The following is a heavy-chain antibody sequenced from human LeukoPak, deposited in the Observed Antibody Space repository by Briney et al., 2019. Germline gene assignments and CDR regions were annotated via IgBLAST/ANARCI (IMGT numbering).Heavy chain of an antibody. V-gene: IGHV1-2*02. CDR2: INPNSGGT. J-gene: IGHJ4*02. CDR3: ARDHGTMVRGVIYYFDY. CDR1: GYTLTGYY. Sequence: ASVKVSCKASGYTLTGYYMHWVRQAPGQGLEWMGWINPNSGGTNYAQKFQGRVTMTRDTSISTAYMELSRLRSDDTAVYYCARDHGTMVRGVIYYFDYWGQGTLVTVSS. D-gene: IGHD3-10*01.